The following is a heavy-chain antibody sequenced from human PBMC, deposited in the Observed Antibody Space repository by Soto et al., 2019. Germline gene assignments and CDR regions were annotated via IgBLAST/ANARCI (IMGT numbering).Heavy chain of an antibody. D-gene: IGHD3-22*01. CDR1: GYTFTSYY. V-gene: IGHV1-46*01. CDR3: ARDILNYYDSSGYFDY. J-gene: IGHJ4*02. Sequence: ASLKVSCKASGYTFTSYYMHWVRQAPGQGLEWMGIINPSGGRTSYAQKFQGRVTMTRDTSTSTVYMELSSLRSEDTAVYYCARDILNYYDSSGYFDYWGQGXLVTVYS. CDR2: INPSGGRT.